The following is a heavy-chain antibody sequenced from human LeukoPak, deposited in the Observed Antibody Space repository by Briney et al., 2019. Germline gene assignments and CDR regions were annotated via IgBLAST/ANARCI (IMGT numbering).Heavy chain of an antibody. D-gene: IGHD3-10*01. CDR1: GFTVSSNY. CDR2: IYRGGNT. Sequence: GGSLRLSCAASGFTVSSNYMNWVRQAPGKGLEWVSVIYRGGNTYYADSVKGRFTISRDNSKNTLYLQMNSLRAEDTAIYYCARLWFGELAFDYWGQGTLVTVSS. V-gene: IGHV3-66*01. J-gene: IGHJ4*02. CDR3: ARLWFGELAFDY.